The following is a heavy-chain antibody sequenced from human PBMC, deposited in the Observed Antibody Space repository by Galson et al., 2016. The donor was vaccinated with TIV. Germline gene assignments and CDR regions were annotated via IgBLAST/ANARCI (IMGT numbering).Heavy chain of an antibody. V-gene: IGHV4-61*02. CDR2: IYTSGST. CDR1: SGSMSSGTYY. Sequence: TLSLTCTVSSGSMSSGTYYWNWIRQPAGKGLEWIGRIYTSGSTNYNPSFESRVTISVDTSKNQFSLKLNSVTAADTAVYYCARDGYYYYYGMDVWGQGTTVTVSS. CDR3: ARDGYYYYYGMDV. J-gene: IGHJ6*02.